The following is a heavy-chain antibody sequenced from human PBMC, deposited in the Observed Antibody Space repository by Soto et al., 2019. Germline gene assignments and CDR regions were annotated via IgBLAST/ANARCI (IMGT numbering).Heavy chain of an antibody. CDR2: IKRDGSTT. CDR1: GFTFSDYW. V-gene: IGHV3-74*01. CDR3: ANSNWNPPKFDP. D-gene: IGHD1-1*01. Sequence: GGSLRLSCTASGFTFSDYWMHWVRQAPGKGLEWVSRIKRDGSTTNYADSVKGRFTISRDNAKNTLYLEMNSLRVEDTAVYYCANSNWNPPKFDPWGQGTLVTVSS. J-gene: IGHJ5*02.